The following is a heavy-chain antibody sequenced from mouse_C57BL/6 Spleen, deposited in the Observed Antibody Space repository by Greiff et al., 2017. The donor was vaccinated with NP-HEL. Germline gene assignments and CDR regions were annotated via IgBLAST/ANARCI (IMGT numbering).Heavy chain of an antibody. CDR3: ASYGSSSYYAMDY. J-gene: IGHJ4*01. Sequence: QVQLQQPGAELVKPGASVKLSCKASGYTFTSYWMHWVKQRPGQGLEWIGMIHPNSGSTNYNEKFKSQATLTVDKSSSTAYMQLSSLTSEDSAVYYCASYGSSSYYAMDYWGQGTSVTVSS. D-gene: IGHD1-1*01. CDR2: IHPNSGST. CDR1: GYTFTSYW. V-gene: IGHV1-64*01.